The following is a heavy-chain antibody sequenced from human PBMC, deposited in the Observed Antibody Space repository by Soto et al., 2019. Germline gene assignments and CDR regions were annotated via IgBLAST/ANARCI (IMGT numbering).Heavy chain of an antibody. J-gene: IGHJ3*02. CDR1: GYTFTGYY. V-gene: IGHV1-2*04. CDR2: INPNSGGT. CDR3: ARDRGGYCSSTSCPDAFDI. D-gene: IGHD2-2*01. Sequence: ASVKVSCKASGYTFTGYYMHWVRQAPGQGLEWMGWINPNSGGTNYAQKFQGWVTMTRDTSISTAYMELSRLRSDDAAVYYCARDRGGYCSSTSCPDAFDIWGQGTMVTVSS.